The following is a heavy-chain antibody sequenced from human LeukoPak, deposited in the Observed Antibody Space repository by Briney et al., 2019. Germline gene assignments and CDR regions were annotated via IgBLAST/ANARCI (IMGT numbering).Heavy chain of an antibody. CDR3: ARDSELGRDY. CDR1: GFTFSSYA. V-gene: IGHV3-64*01. CDR2: ISSNGGST. J-gene: IGHJ4*02. Sequence: GGSLRLSCAASGFTFSSYAMHWVRQAPGKGLEYVSAISSNGGSTYYANSVKGRFTISRDNSKNTLYLQMGSLRAEDMAVYYCARDSELGRDYWGQGTLVTVSS. D-gene: IGHD7-27*01.